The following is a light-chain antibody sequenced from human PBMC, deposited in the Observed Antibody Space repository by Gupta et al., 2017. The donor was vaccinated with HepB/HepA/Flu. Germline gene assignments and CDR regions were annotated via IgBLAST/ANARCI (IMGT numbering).Light chain of an antibody. CDR2: QDN. CDR1: KLGDKY. V-gene: IGLV3-1*01. J-gene: IGLJ2*01. Sequence: SYELTQPPSVSVSPGQTASITCSGDKLGDKYASWYQQKPGQSPILVMYQDNRRPSGDPERFSCFHSWNTATLTLRGAQDLDDDYYYLQAGYSNNVVFGGGTKLTVL. CDR3: QAGYSNNVV.